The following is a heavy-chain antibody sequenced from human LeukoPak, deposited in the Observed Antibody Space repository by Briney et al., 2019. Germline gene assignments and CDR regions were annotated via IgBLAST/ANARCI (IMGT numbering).Heavy chain of an antibody. J-gene: IGHJ4*02. CDR2: IYHSGST. CDR1: GGSISSGGYS. D-gene: IGHD4-17*01. CDR3: ARGFYDYGDFYFGY. V-gene: IGHV4-30-2*01. Sequence: SETLSLTCAVSGGSISSGGYSWSWIRQPPGKGLEWIGYIYHSGSTYYNPSLKSRVTISVDRSKNQFSLKLSSVTAADTAVYYCARGFYDYGDFYFGYWGQGTLVTVSS.